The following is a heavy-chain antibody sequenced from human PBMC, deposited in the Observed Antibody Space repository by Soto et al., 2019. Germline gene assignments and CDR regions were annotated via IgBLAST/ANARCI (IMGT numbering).Heavy chain of an antibody. CDR2: INHSGST. Sequence: PSETLSLTCAVYGGSFSGYYWSWIRQPPGKGLEWIGEINHSGSTNYNPSLKSRVTISVDTSKNQFSLKLSSVTAADTAVYYCARGHWHGGRSWYHYYYYYGMDVWGQGTTVTVSS. D-gene: IGHD6-13*01. V-gene: IGHV4-34*01. CDR3: ARGHWHGGRSWYHYYYYYGMDV. CDR1: GGSFSGYY. J-gene: IGHJ6*02.